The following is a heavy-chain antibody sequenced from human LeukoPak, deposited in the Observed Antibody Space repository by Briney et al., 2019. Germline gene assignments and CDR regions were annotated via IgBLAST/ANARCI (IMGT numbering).Heavy chain of an antibody. CDR2: IKEDGGEK. CDR1: GFTFSAYY. J-gene: IGHJ4*02. Sequence: GGSLRLSCAASGFTFSAYYMTWVRQAPGKGLEWVANIKEDGGEKDYVDSVKGRFTISRDNAKNSLYLQMNSLRAEDTAVYYCARTLQWQDYWGQGTLVTVSS. CDR3: ARTLQWQDY. V-gene: IGHV3-7*01. D-gene: IGHD6-19*01.